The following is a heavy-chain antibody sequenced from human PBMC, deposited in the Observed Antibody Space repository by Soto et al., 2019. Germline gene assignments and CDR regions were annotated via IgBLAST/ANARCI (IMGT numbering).Heavy chain of an antibody. Sequence: EVQLVESGGNLVKPGGSLRLSCAASGFAFSTYSMNWVRQAPGKGLEWVSSITNSGNYIYYADSVKGRFTISRDNAKNSLHLQMNSLRDEDTAFHFCSRVRVGCSGGTCYSAPFDGWGQGPLVTVSS. V-gene: IGHV3-21*01. CDR2: ITNSGNYI. J-gene: IGHJ4*02. D-gene: IGHD2-15*01. CDR3: SRVRVGCSGGTCYSAPFDG. CDR1: GFAFSTYS.